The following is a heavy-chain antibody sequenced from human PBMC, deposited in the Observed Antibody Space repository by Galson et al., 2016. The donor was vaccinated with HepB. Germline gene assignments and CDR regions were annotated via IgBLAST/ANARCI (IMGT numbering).Heavy chain of an antibody. D-gene: IGHD2-8*01. CDR3: AKDQAGVRDAFDL. Sequence: SGYTFTSYAIHWVRQAPGQGLEWVGWINAGNGYTAYSQKLQGRVTIARDTSASIAYLELSSLRSEDTAVYYCAKDQAGVRDAFDLWGQGTMVTVSS. CDR2: INAGNGYT. CDR1: GYTFTSYA. J-gene: IGHJ3*01. V-gene: IGHV1-3*01.